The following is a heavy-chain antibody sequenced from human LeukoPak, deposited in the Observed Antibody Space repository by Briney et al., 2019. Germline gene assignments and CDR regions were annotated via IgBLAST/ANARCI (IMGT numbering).Heavy chain of an antibody. CDR1: GASISSTSYY. J-gene: IGHJ5*02. V-gene: IGHV4-39*07. D-gene: IGHD3-10*01. CDR2: ISYSGTT. CDR3: ARGIRLTMVRGVIRPSWFDP. Sequence: PSETLSLTCSVSGASISSTSYYWGWIRRPPGKGLEWIGSISYSGTTFYNPSLKSRVTISVDTSKNQFSLKLSSVTAADTAVYYCARGIRLTMVRGVIRPSWFDPWGQGTLVTVSS.